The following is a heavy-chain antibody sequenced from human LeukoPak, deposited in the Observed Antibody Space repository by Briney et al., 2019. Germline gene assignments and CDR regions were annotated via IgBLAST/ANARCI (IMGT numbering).Heavy chain of an antibody. Sequence: ASVKVSCKASGYTFTNYDLTWVRQATGQGLEWMGWMNPNSGDTGYAQKFQGRLTMTRDTSTSTVYMELGSLRSEDTAVYYCARVSDDGERFWYFDLWGRGTLVTVSS. J-gene: IGHJ2*01. CDR2: MNPNSGDT. V-gene: IGHV1-8*01. D-gene: IGHD4-17*01. CDR1: GYTFTNYD. CDR3: ARVSDDGERFWYFDL.